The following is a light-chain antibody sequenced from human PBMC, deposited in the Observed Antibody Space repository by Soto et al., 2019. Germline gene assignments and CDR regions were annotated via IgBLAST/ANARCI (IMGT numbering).Light chain of an antibody. J-gene: IGLJ3*02. CDR1: SSDVGGYNY. CDR2: EVS. CDR3: SSYTTSYTQV. V-gene: IGLV2-14*01. Sequence: QSALTQPASVSGSPGQSITISCTGTSSDVGGYNYVSWYQHHPGKAPKLMIYEVSNRPSGVSNRFSGSKSGNTASLSISGLQAEDEADYYCSSYTTSYTQVFGGGTKSPS.